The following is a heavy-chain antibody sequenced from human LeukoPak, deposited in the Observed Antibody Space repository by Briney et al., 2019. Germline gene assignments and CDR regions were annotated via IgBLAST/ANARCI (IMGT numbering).Heavy chain of an antibody. CDR1: GFTFSSYW. CDR3: AKGPLDYSNYGLGY. Sequence: GSLRLSCAASGFTFSSYWMSWVRQAPGKGLEWVANIKQDGSEKYYVDSVKGRFTISRDNSKNTLYLQMNSLRAEDTAVYYCAKGPLDYSNYGLGYWGQGTLVTVSS. D-gene: IGHD4-11*01. V-gene: IGHV3-7*01. CDR2: IKQDGSEK. J-gene: IGHJ4*02.